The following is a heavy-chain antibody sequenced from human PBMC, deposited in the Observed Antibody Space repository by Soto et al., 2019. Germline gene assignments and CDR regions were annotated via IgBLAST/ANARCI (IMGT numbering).Heavy chain of an antibody. CDR2: IKSKTDGGTT. Sequence: GGSLSLSCAASGFTFSNAWMSWVRQAPGKGLEWVGRIKSKTDGGTTDYAAPVKGRFTISRDDSKNTLYLQMNSLKTEDTAVYYCTTSYYYGSGSYYAMYYFDYWGQGTLVTVSS. CDR3: TTSYYYGSGSYYAMYYFDY. CDR1: GFTFSNAW. J-gene: IGHJ4*02. V-gene: IGHV3-15*01. D-gene: IGHD3-10*01.